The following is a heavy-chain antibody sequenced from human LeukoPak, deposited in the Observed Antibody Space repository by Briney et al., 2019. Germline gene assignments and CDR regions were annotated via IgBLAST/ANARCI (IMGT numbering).Heavy chain of an antibody. V-gene: IGHV3-21*01. CDR1: GFTFSSYA. CDR3: ARGGVAATSLGYYYYGMDV. Sequence: TGGSLRLSCAASGFTFSSYAMNWVRRAPGKGLEWVSSISSSSSYIYYADSVKGRFTISRDNAKNSLYLQMNSLRAEDTAVYYCARGGVAATSLGYYYYGMDVWGQGTTVTVSS. D-gene: IGHD2-15*01. CDR2: ISSSSSYI. J-gene: IGHJ6*02.